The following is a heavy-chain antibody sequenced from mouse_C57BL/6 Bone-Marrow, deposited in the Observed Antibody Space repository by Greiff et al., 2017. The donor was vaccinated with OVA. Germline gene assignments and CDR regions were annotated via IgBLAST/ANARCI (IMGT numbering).Heavy chain of an antibody. CDR1: GFSLTSYG. V-gene: IGHV2-3*01. J-gene: IGHJ3*02. CDR2: IWGDGST. D-gene: IGHD1-1*01. Sequence: VKLVESGPGLVAPSQSLSITCTVSGFSLTSYGVSWVRQPPGKGLEWLGVIWGDGSTNYHSALISRLSISKDNSKSQVFLKLNSLQTDDTATYYCAKKETIYGSSPLGYWGQGTLVTVSA. CDR3: AKKETIYGSSPLGY.